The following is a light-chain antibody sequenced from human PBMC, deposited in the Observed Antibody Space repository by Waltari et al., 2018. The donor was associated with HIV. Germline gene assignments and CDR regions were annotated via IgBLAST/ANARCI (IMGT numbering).Light chain of an antibody. CDR3: QSYDADNHWV. CDR1: SGGIDSNY. Sequence: FMLTQPHSVSESPGKTVTISCGRSSGGIDSNYVQWSQHRPGRAPTTVIFECTERPSGVPARFSGSIDISSTAAFLTISGLETEDEADYCCQSYDADNHWVFGGGTKLTVL. J-gene: IGLJ3*02. V-gene: IGLV6-57*03. CDR2: ECT.